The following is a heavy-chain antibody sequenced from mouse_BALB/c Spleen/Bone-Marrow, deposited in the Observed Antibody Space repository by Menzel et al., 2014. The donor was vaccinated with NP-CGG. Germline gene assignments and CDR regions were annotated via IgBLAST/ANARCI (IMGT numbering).Heavy chain of an antibody. D-gene: IGHD1-1*01. CDR1: GYTFTSYV. CDR3: ARWGIIYYYGSSPYAMDY. V-gene: IGHV1-14*01. Sequence: VQLQQSGPELVKPGASVKMSCKASGYTFTSYVMHWVKQKPGQGLEWIGYISPYNDGTKYNEKFKGKATLTSDKSSSTAYMELSSLTSEDSAVYYCARWGIIYYYGSSPYAMDYWGQGTSVTVSS. CDR2: ISPYNDGT. J-gene: IGHJ4*01.